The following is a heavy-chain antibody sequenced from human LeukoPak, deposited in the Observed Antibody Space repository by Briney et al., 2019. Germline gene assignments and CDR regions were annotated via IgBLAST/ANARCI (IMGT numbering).Heavy chain of an antibody. CDR2: ISSRNNYI. CDR3: ARDGYYYDSSGSRMDV. Sequence: GGSLRLSCSATGFTFSSYSMNWVRQAPGKGLEWVSSISSRNNYIYYADSVKGRFTISRDNAKNSLYLQMSSLRAEDTAVYYCARDGYYYDSSGSRMDVWGKGTMVTVSS. CDR1: GFTFSSYS. J-gene: IGHJ6*03. V-gene: IGHV3-21*01. D-gene: IGHD3-22*01.